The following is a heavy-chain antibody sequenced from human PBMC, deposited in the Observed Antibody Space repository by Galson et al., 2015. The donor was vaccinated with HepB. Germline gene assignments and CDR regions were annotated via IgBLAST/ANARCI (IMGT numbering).Heavy chain of an antibody. Sequence: SVKVSCKVSGYTLTELSMHWVRQAPGKGLEWMGGFDPEDGETIYAQKFQGRVTMTEDTSTDTAYMELSSLRSEDTAVYYCATEDPNWGDYYYYGMDVWGQGTTVTVSS. V-gene: IGHV1-24*01. CDR2: FDPEDGET. D-gene: IGHD7-27*01. CDR3: ATEDPNWGDYYYYGMDV. J-gene: IGHJ6*02. CDR1: GYTLTELS.